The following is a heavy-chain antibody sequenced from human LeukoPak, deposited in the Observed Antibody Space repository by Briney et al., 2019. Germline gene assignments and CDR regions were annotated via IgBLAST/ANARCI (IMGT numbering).Heavy chain of an antibody. CDR1: GGSISSNNW. D-gene: IGHD3-16*01. J-gene: IGHJ6*02. Sequence: SETLSLTCAVSGGSISSNNWWGWVRQPPGKGLEWIGEIYHSGSPNYNPSLKSRVTISVDKSRNHFSLNLSSVTAADTAVYFCARGGGLDVWGQGATVTVSS. CDR2: IYHSGSP. V-gene: IGHV4-4*02. CDR3: ARGGGLDV.